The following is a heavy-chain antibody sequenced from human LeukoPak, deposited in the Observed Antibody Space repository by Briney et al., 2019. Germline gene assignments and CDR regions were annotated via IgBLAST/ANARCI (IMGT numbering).Heavy chain of an antibody. CDR1: GFTFGFYA. CDR3: ARDVVGMDV. Sequence: PGRSLRLSCAASGFTFGFYAIDWVRQAPGKGLEWVAVISSDGSSEYYAESVTSRFTISRDNSKNTQYLQMNSLRVEDTAVYYCARDVVGMDVWGQGTTVTVAS. CDR2: ISSDGSSE. J-gene: IGHJ6*02. V-gene: IGHV3-30*04.